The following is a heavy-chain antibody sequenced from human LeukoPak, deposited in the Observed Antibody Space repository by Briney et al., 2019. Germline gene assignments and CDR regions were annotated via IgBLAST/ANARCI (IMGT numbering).Heavy chain of an antibody. J-gene: IGHJ4*02. CDR2: FSGSGGST. CDR3: ARSGLSRFGF. Sequence: GGSLRLSCAASGFIFSNYAMSWVRQAPGKGLQWVSAFSGSGGSTYYADSVKGRFTISRDNSRNTLYLQMNSLRAEDTAVYYCARSGLSRFGFWGQGTLVTVSA. V-gene: IGHV3-23*01. D-gene: IGHD2/OR15-2a*01. CDR1: GFIFSNYA.